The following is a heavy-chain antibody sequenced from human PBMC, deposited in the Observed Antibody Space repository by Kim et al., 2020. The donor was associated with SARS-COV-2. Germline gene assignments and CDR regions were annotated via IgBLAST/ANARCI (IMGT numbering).Heavy chain of an antibody. CDR1: GGSISSYY. J-gene: IGHJ3*02. CDR2: IYYSGGT. D-gene: IGHD3-16*01. V-gene: IGHV4-59*12. Sequence: SETLSLTCTVSGGSISSYYWSWIRQPPGKGLEWIGYIYYSGGTNYNPSLKSRVTISADTSTNQFSLKLTSMTAADTAVYYCARSLGISLRALDIWGQGTLVTVSS. CDR3: ARSLGISLRALDI.